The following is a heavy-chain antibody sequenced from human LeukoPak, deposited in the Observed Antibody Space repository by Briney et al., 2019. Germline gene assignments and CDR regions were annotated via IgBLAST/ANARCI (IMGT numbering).Heavy chain of an antibody. Sequence: GASVKVSCKASGYTFTGYYMHWVRQAPGQGLEWMGWINPNSGGTNYAQKFQGRVTMTRDTSISTAYMELSRLRSDDTAMYYCARDYCSGGSCYSEFFRFDPWGQGTLVTVSS. V-gene: IGHV1-2*02. CDR2: INPNSGGT. J-gene: IGHJ5*02. CDR3: ARDYCSGGSCYSEFFRFDP. CDR1: GYTFTGYY. D-gene: IGHD2-15*01.